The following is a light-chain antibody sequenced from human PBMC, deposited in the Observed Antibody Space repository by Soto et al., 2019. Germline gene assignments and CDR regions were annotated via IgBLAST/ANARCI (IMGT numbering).Light chain of an antibody. V-gene: IGKV1-33*01. CDR2: DAS. J-gene: IGKJ5*01. CDR3: QQYENLPT. Sequence: DIQMTQSPSSVSASVGDRFTITCRASQNINNYVNWYQQKSGEAPKLLIYDASNLEAGVPSRFRGSGSGTDFTFTISRLQPEDIATYYCQQYENLPTFGQGTRLEIK. CDR1: QNINNY.